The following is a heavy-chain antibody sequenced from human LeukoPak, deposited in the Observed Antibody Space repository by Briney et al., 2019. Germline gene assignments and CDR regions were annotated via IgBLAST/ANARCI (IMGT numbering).Heavy chain of an antibody. J-gene: IGHJ4*02. CDR2: IKQDGSEK. V-gene: IGHV3-7*01. Sequence: GGSLRLSCAASGFTFSSYWMSWVRQAPGKGLEWVATIKQDGSEKYYVDSVKGRFTISRDNAKNSLFLQMNSLRAENTAVYYCAKGRSYYYDSSGYYYDFDYWGQGTLVTVSS. D-gene: IGHD3-22*01. CDR3: AKGRSYYYDSSGYYYDFDY. CDR1: GFTFSSYW.